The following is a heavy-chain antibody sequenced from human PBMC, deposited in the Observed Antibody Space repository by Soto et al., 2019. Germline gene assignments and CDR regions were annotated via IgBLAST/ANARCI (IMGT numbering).Heavy chain of an antibody. CDR2: IKTKTQGETT. V-gene: IGHV3-15*07. D-gene: IGHD1-26*01. CDR1: GFTISSAW. Sequence: EVQLVESGGGLVKPGGSLRLSCAASGFTISSAWMNWVRQAPGKGLEWVGRIKTKTQGETTDHAAPVKGRFTISRDDSENTLSLQMNSLRIEDTAVYYCTTGSVEGYWGQGTLVTVSS. CDR3: TTGSVEGY. J-gene: IGHJ4*02.